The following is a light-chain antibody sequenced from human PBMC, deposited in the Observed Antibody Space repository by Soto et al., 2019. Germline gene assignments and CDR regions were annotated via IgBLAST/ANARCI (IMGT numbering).Light chain of an antibody. CDR3: QQYNSYTIT. Sequence: IQIYQSPYTLSASVGDRVPITSRASQSISRGLAWYQQKPGKAPKRLIYDAANLESGVPSRFSGSGSGTEFTLTISSLQPDDFATYYCQQYNSYTITFGQGTRLEIK. CDR1: QSISRG. CDR2: DAA. V-gene: IGKV1-5*01. J-gene: IGKJ5*01.